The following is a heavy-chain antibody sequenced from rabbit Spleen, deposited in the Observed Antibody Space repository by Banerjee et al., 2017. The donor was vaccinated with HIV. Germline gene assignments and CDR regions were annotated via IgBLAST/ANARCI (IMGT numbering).Heavy chain of an antibody. CDR3: VRDKASISGDYGPWYFDL. V-gene: IGHV1S40*01. CDR1: GVSFSGDSY. D-gene: IGHD1-1*01. CDR2: IDTGSSGFT. Sequence: QSLEESGGDLVKPGASLTLTCIASGVSFSGDSYMCWVRQAPGKGLEWIACIDTGSSGFTYFASWAKGRFTISKTSSTTVTLQMTSLTAADTATYFCVRDKASISGDYGPWYFDLWGQGTLVTVS. J-gene: IGHJ4*01.